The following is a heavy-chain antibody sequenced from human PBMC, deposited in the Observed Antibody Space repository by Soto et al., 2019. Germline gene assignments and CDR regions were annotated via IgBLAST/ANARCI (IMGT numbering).Heavy chain of an antibody. CDR1: GGSFSGYH. V-gene: IGHV4-34*01. CDR2: INHSRST. Sequence: QVQLQQWGAGLLKPSESLSLTCAVYGGSFSGYHWSWIRQPPGKGLEWIGEINHSRSTNYNPSLKSQVTTSVDPSKNQFSLKLISVTAADTAVYYCARGLILAFFLRVRSGAFDIWDQGTMVTVSS. D-gene: IGHD2-15*01. CDR3: ARGLILAFFLRVRSGAFDI. J-gene: IGHJ3*02.